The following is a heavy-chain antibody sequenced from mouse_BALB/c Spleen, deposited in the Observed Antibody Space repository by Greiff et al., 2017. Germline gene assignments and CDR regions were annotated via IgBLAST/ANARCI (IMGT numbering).Heavy chain of an antibody. CDR3: ARGQRDYFDY. CDR1: GYSITSDYA. CDR2: ISYSGST. V-gene: IGHV3-2*02. J-gene: IGHJ2*01. Sequence: EVKLMESGPGLVKPSQSLSLTCTVTGYSITSDYAWNWIRQFPGNKLEWMGYISYSGSTSYNPSLKSRISITRDTSKNQFFLQLNSVTTEDTATYYCARGQRDYFDYWGQGTTLTVSS.